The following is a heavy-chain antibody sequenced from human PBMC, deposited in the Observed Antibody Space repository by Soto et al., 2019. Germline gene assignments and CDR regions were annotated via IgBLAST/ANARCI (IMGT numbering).Heavy chain of an antibody. CDR3: ASGQRQLEPYNLAY. D-gene: IGHD1-1*01. Sequence: GASVKVSCKASGYIFTRYTMHWVRQAPGQRLEWMGWINGGNGNTKYSHKFHGRVTIARDTSASTAYMELGSLRSEDTAVYYCASGQRQLEPYNLAYWGQGTLVTVSS. J-gene: IGHJ4*02. CDR2: INGGNGNT. V-gene: IGHV1-3*01. CDR1: GYIFTRYT.